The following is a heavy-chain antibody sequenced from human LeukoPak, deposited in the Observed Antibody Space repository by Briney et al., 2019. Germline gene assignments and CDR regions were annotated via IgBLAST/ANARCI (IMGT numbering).Heavy chain of an antibody. CDR1: GFTFSSRD. V-gene: IGHV3-48*03. J-gene: IGHJ4*02. D-gene: IGHD3-10*01. CDR3: ATDTPGDPDFGY. CDR2: IAISDTAT. Sequence: PGGSLRLSCATSGFTFSSRDMNWVRQAPGKGLEWISYIAISDTATLYADSVKGRFTISRDNAKNSLYLQMNSLRVEDTAVYYCATDTPGDPDFGYWGQGTLVTVSS.